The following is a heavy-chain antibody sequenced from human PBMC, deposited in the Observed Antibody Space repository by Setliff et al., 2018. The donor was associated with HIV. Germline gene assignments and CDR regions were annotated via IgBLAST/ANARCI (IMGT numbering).Heavy chain of an antibody. CDR1: GYTFTSYA. CDR3: ARDSIYYDILTGYDAFDI. V-gene: IGHV1-3*01. J-gene: IGHJ3*02. Sequence: ASVKVSCKASGYTFTSYAMHWVRQAPGQRLEWMGWINAGNGNTKYSQKFQGRVTITRDTSASTAYMELSSLRSEDTAVYYCARDSIYYDILTGYDAFDIWGQGAMVTVSS. D-gene: IGHD3-9*01. CDR2: INAGNGNT.